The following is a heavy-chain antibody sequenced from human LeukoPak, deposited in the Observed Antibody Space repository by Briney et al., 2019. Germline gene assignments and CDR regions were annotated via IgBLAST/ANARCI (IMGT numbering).Heavy chain of an antibody. CDR1: GFTFSDYY. CDR3: ARGWWSGYDAKLDY. Sequence: GGSLRLSCAASGFTFSDYYMSWIRQAPGKGLEWVSYISTSGDYTNYADSVQGRFTVSRDNAKNSLYLQMNSLRAEDTAVYYCARGWWSGYDAKLDYWGQGALVTVSS. V-gene: IGHV3-11*06. CDR2: ISTSGDYT. D-gene: IGHD5-12*01. J-gene: IGHJ4*02.